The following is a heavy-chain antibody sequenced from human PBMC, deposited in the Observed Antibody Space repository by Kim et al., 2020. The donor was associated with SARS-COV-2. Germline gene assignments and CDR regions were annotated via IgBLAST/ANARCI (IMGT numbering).Heavy chain of an antibody. Sequence: SETLSLTCAVYGGSFSGYYWSWIRQPPGKGLEWIGEINHSGSTNYNPSLKSRVTISVDTSKNQFSLKLSSVTAADTAVYYCARTGYSSSWYGVKGDFDYWVQGTLVTVSS. CDR2: INHSGST. CDR1: GGSFSGYY. CDR3: ARTGYSSSWYGVKGDFDY. J-gene: IGHJ4*02. D-gene: IGHD6-13*01. V-gene: IGHV4-34*01.